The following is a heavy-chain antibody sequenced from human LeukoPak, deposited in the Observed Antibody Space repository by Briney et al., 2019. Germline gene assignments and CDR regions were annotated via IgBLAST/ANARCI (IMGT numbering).Heavy chain of an antibody. Sequence: ASVKVSCKASGYIFAKYGISWVRQAPGQGLEWMGWVNGDNGHTHYAQNLQGRVTMTTDKSSRTVYMELRSLGSDDAASYYCARDSSKWNLDFWGHGTLVIAS. J-gene: IGHJ4*01. CDR2: VNGDNGHT. CDR1: GYIFAKYG. D-gene: IGHD1-20*01. V-gene: IGHV1-18*01. CDR3: ARDSSKWNLDF.